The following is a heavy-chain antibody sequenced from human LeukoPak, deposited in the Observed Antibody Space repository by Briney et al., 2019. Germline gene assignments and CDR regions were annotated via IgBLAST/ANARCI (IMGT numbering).Heavy chain of an antibody. J-gene: IGHJ3*02. CDR3: AKGKTYLDAFDI. D-gene: IGHD3-10*01. CDR2: ISGSGEST. CDR1: GFTFRNYA. Sequence: GGSLRLSCAASGFTFRNYAMNWVRQAPGKGLEWVSGISGSGESTYYADSVKGRFTISRDNSKNTLYLQMNSLRADDTAVYYCAKGKTYLDAFDIWGQGTMVTVSS. V-gene: IGHV3-23*01.